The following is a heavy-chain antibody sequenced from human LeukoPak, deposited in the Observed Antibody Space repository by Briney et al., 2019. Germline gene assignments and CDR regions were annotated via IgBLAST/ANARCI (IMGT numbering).Heavy chain of an antibody. D-gene: IGHD3/OR15-3a*01. CDR2: ISSSSSTI. J-gene: IGHJ4*02. Sequence: SGGSLRLSCAASGFTFSSYSMNWVRQAPGKGLEWVSYISSSSSTIYYADSVKGRFTISRDNAKNSLYLQMNSLRAEDTAVYYCARDLRGLRVYWGQGTLVTVSS. V-gene: IGHV3-48*01. CDR3: ARDLRGLRVY. CDR1: GFTFSSYS.